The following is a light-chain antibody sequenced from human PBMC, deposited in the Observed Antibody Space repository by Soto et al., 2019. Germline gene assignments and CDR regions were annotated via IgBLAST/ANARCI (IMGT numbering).Light chain of an antibody. CDR2: GAS. Sequence: IRLTQSPGTLSLPTRERATLHCRASQSVSNNYLAWYQQKPGQVPRLLIYGASNRATGIPDRFSGGGSGTDFTLTIIRLEAEEFVVYYCQQYDCGPRTFGQGTKVDI. CDR3: QQYDCGPRT. V-gene: IGKV3-20*01. J-gene: IGKJ1*01. CDR1: QSVSNNY.